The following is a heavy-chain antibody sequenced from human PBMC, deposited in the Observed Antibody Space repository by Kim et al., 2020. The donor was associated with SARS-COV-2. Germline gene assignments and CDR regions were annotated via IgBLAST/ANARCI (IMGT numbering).Heavy chain of an antibody. Sequence: VKGRFTISRDASKNTLYLQMNSLKTEDTAVYYCAKDEQQRYFDCLLFAVAWGQGTTVTVSS. CDR3: AKDEQQRYFDCLLFAVA. D-gene: IGHD3-9*01. J-gene: IGHJ6*02. V-gene: IGHV3-15*01.